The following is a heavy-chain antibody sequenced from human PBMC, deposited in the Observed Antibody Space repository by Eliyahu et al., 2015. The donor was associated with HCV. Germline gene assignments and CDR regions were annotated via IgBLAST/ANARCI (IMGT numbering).Heavy chain of an antibody. J-gene: IGHJ4*02. CDR3: AKNRGGGDPFYYDFES. D-gene: IGHD3-22*01. V-gene: IGHV3-23*01. CDR1: GXIFGXYA. Sequence: EVQLLESGGGLVQPGGSLILSCEXXGXIFGXYAMXWLRQAPGRGLGWLAVISATGYTTFYAGSVRGRFTISSDRSRDTLYLRMNSLRVEDSAVYYCAKNRGGGDPFYYDFESWGQGTLVTVSS. CDR2: ISATGYTT.